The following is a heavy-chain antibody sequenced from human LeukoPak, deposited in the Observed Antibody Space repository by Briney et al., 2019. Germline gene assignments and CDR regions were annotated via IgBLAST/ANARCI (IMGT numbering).Heavy chain of an antibody. D-gene: IGHD3-22*01. CDR2: IYTSGST. CDR1: GGSFSGYY. Sequence: MPSETLSLTCGVYGGSFSGYYWSWIRQPAGKGLEWIGRIYTSGSTNYNPSLKSRVTMSVDTSKKQFSLKLMSVTAADTAVYYCARDTYYYDSSGYSQLDYWGQGTLVTVSS. V-gene: IGHV4-4*07. J-gene: IGHJ4*02. CDR3: ARDTYYYDSSGYSQLDY.